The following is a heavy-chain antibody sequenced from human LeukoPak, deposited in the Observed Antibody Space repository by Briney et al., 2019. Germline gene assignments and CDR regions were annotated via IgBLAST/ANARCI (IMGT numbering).Heavy chain of an antibody. V-gene: IGHV3-30*02. Sequence: GGSRRLSCVVSGLTPRCYGMHWVRPAPGKGLEWVAFIRYDGSNKYYADSVKGRFTISRDNSKNTLYLQMNSLRAEDTAVYYCAKEWGIAARLFYFDYWGQGTLVTVSS. D-gene: IGHD6-6*01. CDR1: GLTPRCYG. J-gene: IGHJ4*02. CDR3: AKEWGIAARLFYFDY. CDR2: IRYDGSNK.